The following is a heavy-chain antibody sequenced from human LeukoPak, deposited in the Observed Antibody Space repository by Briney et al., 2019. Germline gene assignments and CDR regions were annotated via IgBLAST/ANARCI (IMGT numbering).Heavy chain of an antibody. Sequence: SETLSLTCTVSGGSISSYYWSWIRQPPGKGLEWIGYIYYSGSTNYNPSLKSRVTISVDTSKNQFSLKLSSVTAADTAVYYCARVPVGGSFDPWGQGTLVTVS. CDR1: GGSISSYY. V-gene: IGHV4-59*01. CDR2: IYYSGST. D-gene: IGHD3-16*01. CDR3: ARVPVGGSFDP. J-gene: IGHJ5*02.